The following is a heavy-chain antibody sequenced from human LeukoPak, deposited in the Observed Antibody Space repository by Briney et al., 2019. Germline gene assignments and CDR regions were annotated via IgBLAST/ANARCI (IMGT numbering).Heavy chain of an antibody. CDR3: ARDRPQTKRILGATSIYSYYYMDV. CDR1: GFTFSSYS. J-gene: IGHJ6*03. V-gene: IGHV3-21*01. CDR2: ISSSSSYI. D-gene: IGHD1-26*01. Sequence: GGSLRLSCAASGFTFSSYSMNWVRQAPGKGLEWASSISSSSSYIYYADSVKGRFTISRDNAKNSLYLQMNSLRAEDTAVYYCARDRPQTKRILGATSIYSYYYMDVWGKGTTVTISS.